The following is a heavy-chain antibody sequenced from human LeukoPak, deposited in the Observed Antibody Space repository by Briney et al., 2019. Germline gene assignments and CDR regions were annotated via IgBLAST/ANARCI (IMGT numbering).Heavy chain of an antibody. J-gene: IGHJ6*02. D-gene: IGHD3-9*01. CDR2: NYYSENT. CDR3: ARGGQRRYFDWSLPGDPQDVGGHYYYYGLDV. CDR1: GGSISSGDYY. V-gene: IGHV4-31*03. Sequence: SQTLSLTCTVSGGSISSGDYYWSWIRQHPGKGLEWIGYNYYSENTYYNQSLKSRVSISVDTSKNQFSLKLSSVTAADTAVYYCARGGQRRYFDWSLPGDPQDVGGHYYYYGLDVWGQGTTVTVSS.